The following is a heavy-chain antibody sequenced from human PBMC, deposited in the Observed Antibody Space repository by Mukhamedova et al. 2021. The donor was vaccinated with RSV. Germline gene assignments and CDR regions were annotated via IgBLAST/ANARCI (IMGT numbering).Heavy chain of an antibody. CDR3: ARDLCSGDHPPAGGLCFDH. Sequence: AESVKGRFTISRDNDKNSLYLQMNSLRDEDTAVYYCARDLCSGDHPPAGGLCFDHWGQGTLVTVSS. V-gene: IGHV3-48*02. J-gene: IGHJ5*02. D-gene: IGHD2-15*01.